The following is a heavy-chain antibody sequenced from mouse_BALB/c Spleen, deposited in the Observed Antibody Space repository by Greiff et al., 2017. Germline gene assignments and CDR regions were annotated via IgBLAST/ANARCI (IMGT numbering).Heavy chain of an antibody. Sequence: QVQLQQSGAELAKPGASVKMSCKASGYTFTSYWMHWVKQRPGQGLEWIGYINPSTGYTEYNQKFKDKATLTADKSSSTAYMQLSSLTSEDSAVYYCGCGNYGGNCDYWGQGTTLTVSA. D-gene: IGHD2-1*01. CDR2: INPSTGYT. CDR3: GCGNYGGNCDY. V-gene: IGHV1-7*01. CDR1: GYTFTSYW. J-gene: IGHJ2*01.